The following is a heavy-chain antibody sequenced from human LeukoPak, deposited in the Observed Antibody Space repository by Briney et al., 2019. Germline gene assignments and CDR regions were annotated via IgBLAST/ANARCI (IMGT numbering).Heavy chain of an antibody. CDR3: ARARHPTYDSSGYVDY. CDR1: GFTSSSYE. CDR2: ISSSGSTI. V-gene: IGHV3-48*03. D-gene: IGHD3-22*01. J-gene: IGHJ4*02. Sequence: GGSLRLSCAASGFTSSSYEMNWVRQAPGKGLEWVSDISSSGSTIYYADFVKGRFTISRDNAKNSLYLQMNSLRAEDTAVYYCARARHPTYDSSGYVDYWGQGTLVTVSS.